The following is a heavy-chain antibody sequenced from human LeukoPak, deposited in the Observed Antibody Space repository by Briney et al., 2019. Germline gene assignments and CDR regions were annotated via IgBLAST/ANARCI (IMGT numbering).Heavy chain of an antibody. CDR2: INPNSGGT. D-gene: IGHD4-17*01. Sequence: ASVKVSCTASGYTFTGYYMHWVRQAPGQGLEWMGWINPNSGGTNYAQKFQGRVTMTRDTSISTAYMELSRLRSDDTAVYYCARDSTVSGWQGDYWGQGTLVTVSS. CDR3: ARDSTVSGWQGDY. J-gene: IGHJ4*02. V-gene: IGHV1-2*02. CDR1: GYTFTGYY.